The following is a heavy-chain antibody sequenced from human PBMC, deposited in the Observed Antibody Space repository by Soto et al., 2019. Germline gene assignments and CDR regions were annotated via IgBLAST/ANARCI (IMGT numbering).Heavy chain of an antibody. Sequence: GGSLRLSCAASGFTFGASALQWVRQASGKGLEWLGRIGSKGETYATTYAASVKGRFTISRDNSKNTLYLQMNSLRAEDTAVYYCAKDGWLQLGFDYWGQGTLVTVSS. J-gene: IGHJ4*02. V-gene: IGHV3-73*01. CDR2: IGSKGETYAT. CDR1: GFTFGASA. D-gene: IGHD5-12*01. CDR3: AKDGWLQLGFDY.